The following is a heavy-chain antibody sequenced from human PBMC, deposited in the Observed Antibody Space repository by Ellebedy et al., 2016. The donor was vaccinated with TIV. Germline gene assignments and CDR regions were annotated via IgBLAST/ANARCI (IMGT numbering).Heavy chain of an antibody. CDR1: GYTFTSYV. J-gene: IGHJ4*01. CDR3: ARDMVQGMVARYLWFDY. CDR2: ISAYTGNS. V-gene: IGHV1-18*01. D-gene: IGHD1-26*01. Sequence: ASVKVSCKASGYTFTSYVISWVRQAPGQGLEWMAWISAYTGNSNYAQKFQGSVTVTTETSTSPPYLELRNLKSDDTAVYYCARDMVQGMVARYLWFDYWGHGTLVTVSS.